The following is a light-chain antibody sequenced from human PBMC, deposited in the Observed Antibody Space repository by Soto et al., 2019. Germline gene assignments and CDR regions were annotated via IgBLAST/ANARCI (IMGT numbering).Light chain of an antibody. Sequence: EIVMTQSPATLSVSPGERATLSCRASQSVAGNLAWYQQKPGQAPRLLIYGASTRATGIPARFSGSGSGTEFTLTISSLQSEDFAVYYCQQYNNWPPLTFGGRTKVEIK. V-gene: IGKV3-15*01. CDR2: GAS. J-gene: IGKJ4*01. CDR3: QQYNNWPPLT. CDR1: QSVAGN.